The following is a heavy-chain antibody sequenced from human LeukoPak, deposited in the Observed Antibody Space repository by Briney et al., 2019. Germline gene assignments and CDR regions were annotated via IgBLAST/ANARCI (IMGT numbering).Heavy chain of an antibody. CDR2: IYTSGST. CDR3: AREGYCSSTSCWGLYYYYGMDV. Sequence: SETLSLTCTVSGCSISSYYWSWIRQPAGKGLEWIGRIYTSGSTNYNPSLKSRVTMSVDTSKNQFSLKLSSVTAADTAVYYCAREGYCSSTSCWGLYYYYGMDVWGQGTTVTVSS. D-gene: IGHD2-2*01. CDR1: GCSISSYY. J-gene: IGHJ6*02. V-gene: IGHV4-4*07.